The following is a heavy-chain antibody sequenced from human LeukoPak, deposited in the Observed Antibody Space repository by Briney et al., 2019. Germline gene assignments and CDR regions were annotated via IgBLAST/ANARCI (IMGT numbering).Heavy chain of an antibody. D-gene: IGHD2-2*01. J-gene: IGHJ3*01. CDR2: INSDGSST. CDR3: AREGLVCIRTSCYLAAFDL. V-gene: IGHV3-74*01. CDR1: GFTFGNYW. Sequence: GGSLRLSCAASGFTFGNYWMHWVRQAPGKGLVWVSRINSDGSSTNSADSVKGRFTISRDNAKNTLSLQMNSLRAEDTAVYYCAREGLVCIRTSCYLAAFDLWGQGTVVTVSS.